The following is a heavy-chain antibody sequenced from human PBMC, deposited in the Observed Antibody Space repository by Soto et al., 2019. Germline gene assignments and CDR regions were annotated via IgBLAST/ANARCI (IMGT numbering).Heavy chain of an antibody. CDR1: GYTFTGYY. D-gene: IGHD6-13*01. CDR2: INPNTGVT. J-gene: IGHJ4*02. V-gene: IGHV1-2*02. CDR3: ARKLIAASGTFDY. Sequence: GASVKVSCKASGYTFTGYYLHWVRQAPGQGLEWMGWINPNTGVTSFAQNFQGRATMTRDTSIRTAYMELSWLRSDDTAIYYCARKLIAASGTFDYWGQGTLVTVSS.